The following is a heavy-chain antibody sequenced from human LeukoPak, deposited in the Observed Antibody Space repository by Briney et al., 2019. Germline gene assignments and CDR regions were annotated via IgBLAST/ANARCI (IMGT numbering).Heavy chain of an antibody. J-gene: IGHJ3*02. CDR2: IYHSGST. Sequence: PSETLSLTCAVSGGSISSGGYSWSWIRQPPGKGLEWIGYIYHSGSTYYNPSLKSRVTISVDRSKNQFSLKLSSVTAADTAVYYCARGNFQLSAVTYYYDSSGYYFLPRGAFDIWGQGTMVTVSS. CDR3: ARGNFQLSAVTYYYDSSGYYFLPRGAFDI. D-gene: IGHD3-22*01. CDR1: GGSISSGGYS. V-gene: IGHV4-30-2*01.